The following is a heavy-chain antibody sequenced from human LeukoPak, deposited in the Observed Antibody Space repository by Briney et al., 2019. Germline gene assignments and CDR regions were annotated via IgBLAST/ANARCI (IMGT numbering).Heavy chain of an antibody. J-gene: IGHJ4*02. V-gene: IGHV1-2*06. CDR1: GYAFTGYY. CDR3: ARGEKTGYWPQ. Sequence: ASVKVSCKASGYAFTGYYIHWGRQPPGQGLEWMGRINPNSGGTNYAQKFQGRVTMTRDTSISTAYMELSRLRSDDTAGYYCARGEKTGYWPQRGRGTLVSVSS. CDR2: INPNSGGT. D-gene: IGHD3-9*01.